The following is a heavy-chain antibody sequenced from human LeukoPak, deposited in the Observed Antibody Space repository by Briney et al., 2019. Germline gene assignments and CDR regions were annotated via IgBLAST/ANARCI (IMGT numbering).Heavy chain of an antibody. D-gene: IGHD3-10*01. CDR3: AKSNGYGLVDI. J-gene: IGHJ3*02. V-gene: IGHV4-34*01. Sequence: SETLSLTCAVYGGSFSGYYWSWIRHPPGKGLEWIGEINHSGSTNYNPSLKSRVTISVDASRNQFSLKLNSVTAADTAVYYCAKSNGYGLVDIWGQGTMVTVSS. CDR1: GGSFSGYY. CDR2: INHSGST.